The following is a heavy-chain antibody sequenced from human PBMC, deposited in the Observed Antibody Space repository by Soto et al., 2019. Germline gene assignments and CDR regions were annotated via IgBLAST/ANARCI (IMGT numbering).Heavy chain of an antibody. Sequence: GGSLRLSCAASGFTFDDYAMHWVRQAPGKGLEWVSLISGDGGSTYYADSVKGRFTISRDNSKNSLYLQMNSLRTEDTALYYCAKDNQFGGANGIAFDIWGQGTMVTVSS. CDR3: AKDNQFGGANGIAFDI. CDR1: GFTFDDYA. V-gene: IGHV3-43*02. J-gene: IGHJ3*02. CDR2: ISGDGGST. D-gene: IGHD1-26*01.